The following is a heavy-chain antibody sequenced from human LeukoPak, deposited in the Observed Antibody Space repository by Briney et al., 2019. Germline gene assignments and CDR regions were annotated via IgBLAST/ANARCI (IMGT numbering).Heavy chain of an antibody. CDR3: ARTGTYYDILTGCTRLFDY. J-gene: IGHJ4*02. V-gene: IGHV3-7*01. Sequence: PGGSLRLSCAAPGFTFSSYWMSWVRQAPGKGLEWVANIKQDGSEKYYVDSVKGRFTISRDNAKNSLYLQMNSPRAEDTAVYYCARTGTYYDILTGCTRLFDYWGQGTLVTVSS. D-gene: IGHD3-9*01. CDR1: GFTFSSYW. CDR2: IKQDGSEK.